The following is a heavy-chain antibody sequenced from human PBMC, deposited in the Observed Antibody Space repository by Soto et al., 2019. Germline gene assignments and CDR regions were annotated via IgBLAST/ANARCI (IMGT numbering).Heavy chain of an antibody. D-gene: IGHD6-6*01. CDR1: GFRFSSKA. V-gene: IGHV3-23*01. Sequence: EVQLLESGGGLVQPGGSLRLSCAASGFRFSSKAMSWVRQAPGKGLEWVPIISGSGSSTYYTDSLKGRFTISRDNSKNMVYLEMNYLRAEDTAVYYCAKENGFQFVNFGASGFDYWGQGSLVSVSS. CDR3: AKENGFQFVNFGASGFDY. CDR2: ISGSGSST. J-gene: IGHJ4*02.